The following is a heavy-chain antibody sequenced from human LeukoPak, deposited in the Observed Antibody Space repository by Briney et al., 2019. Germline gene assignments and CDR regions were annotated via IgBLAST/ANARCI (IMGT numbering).Heavy chain of an antibody. D-gene: IGHD6-6*01. J-gene: IGHJ4*02. Sequence: SVKVSCKASGGTFSSYAISWVRQAPGQGLEWMGGIIPIFGTANYAQKFQGRVTITADESTSTAYMEMSSLRSEDTAVYYCAGSYSSSRLNYFDYWGQGTLVTVSS. CDR1: GGTFSSYA. CDR3: AGSYSSSRLNYFDY. V-gene: IGHV1-69*13. CDR2: IIPIFGTA.